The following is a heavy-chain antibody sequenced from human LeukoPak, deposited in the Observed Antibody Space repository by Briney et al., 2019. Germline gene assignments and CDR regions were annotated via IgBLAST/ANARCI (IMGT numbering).Heavy chain of an antibody. V-gene: IGHV4-31*03. J-gene: IGHJ4*02. CDR1: GGSISSGGYY. Sequence: SQTLSLTCTVSGGSISSGGYYWSWIRQHPGQGLEWIGYIYYSGSTYYNPSLKSRVTISVDTSKNQFSLKLSSVTAADTAVYYCARGRRYFDWLLQPDYWGQGTLVTVSS. D-gene: IGHD3-9*01. CDR2: IYYSGST. CDR3: ARGRRYFDWLLQPDY.